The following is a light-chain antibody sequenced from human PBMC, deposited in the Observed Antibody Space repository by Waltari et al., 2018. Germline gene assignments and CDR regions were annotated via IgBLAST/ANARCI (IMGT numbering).Light chain of an antibody. Sequence: QSALTQPASVSGSPGQSITISCTGTISDVGGFNSVSWYQVHQGQAPRVMIYDVINRPSGVSDRFSASKSGNAASLRISWLQAEDEGDYYCSSQSTNSVVLFGGGTKLTVL. V-gene: IGLV2-14*03. CDR1: ISDVGGFNS. J-gene: IGLJ3*02. CDR3: SSQSTNSVVL. CDR2: DVI.